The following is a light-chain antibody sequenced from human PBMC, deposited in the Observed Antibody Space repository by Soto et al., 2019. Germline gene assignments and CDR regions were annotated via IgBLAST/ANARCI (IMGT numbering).Light chain of an antibody. CDR2: AAT. Sequence: EVVMTHSPATLSVSPGERATLSCRASQTINSNLAWYKQKPGQAPRLLIHAATTRAPGITGRFSGSGSGTEFTLTISSLQSEEIAVYYCQQYTYWHPRPFGQWTKVEI. CDR3: QQYTYWHPRP. J-gene: IGKJ1*01. V-gene: IGKV3-15*01. CDR1: QTINSN.